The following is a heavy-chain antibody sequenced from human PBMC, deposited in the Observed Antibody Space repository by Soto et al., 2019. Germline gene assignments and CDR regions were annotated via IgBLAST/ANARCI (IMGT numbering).Heavy chain of an antibody. J-gene: IGHJ4*02. D-gene: IGHD3-16*01. Sequence: GGSLRLSCAASGFTFSSYGMHWVRQAPGKGLEWVAFIWHDGGNKFYAESVKGRFTISRDNSKNTLYLQMTSLSAEDTAMYYCARDGDVNTGFGKDYWGQGALVTVSS. V-gene: IGHV3-33*01. CDR1: GFTFSSYG. CDR2: IWHDGGNK. CDR3: ARDGDVNTGFGKDY.